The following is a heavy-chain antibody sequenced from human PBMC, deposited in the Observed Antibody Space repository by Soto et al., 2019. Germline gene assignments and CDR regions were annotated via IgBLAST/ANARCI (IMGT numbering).Heavy chain of an antibody. CDR3: VREFWQWLVQYYYGMAV. J-gene: IGHJ6*02. CDR1: GYPFSSYG. Sequence: QVHLVQSGGEVKRPGDSVKVSCKTSGYPFSSYGISWVLQAPGQGLEWLGWISGYNGKTEYGQKVQDRLTMSTDTSTNTVYMELRNLRSDDTAVYYCVREFWQWLVQYYYGMAVWGQGTTVTVSS. D-gene: IGHD6-19*01. CDR2: ISGYNGKT. V-gene: IGHV1-18*04.